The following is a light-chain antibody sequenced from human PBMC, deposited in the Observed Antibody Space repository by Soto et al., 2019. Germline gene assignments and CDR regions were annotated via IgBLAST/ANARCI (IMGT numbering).Light chain of an antibody. CDR1: QSISSN. V-gene: IGKV3-15*01. CDR2: GAS. J-gene: IGKJ2*01. Sequence: EIVMTQSPATLSVSPGERATLSCRASQSISSNLAWYQQKPGQAPRLLIYGASARATGIPVRFSGGGSGTEFTLTISTLQSEDFAVYYCQQYNNWPPYTFGQGTKVDIK. CDR3: QQYNNWPPYT.